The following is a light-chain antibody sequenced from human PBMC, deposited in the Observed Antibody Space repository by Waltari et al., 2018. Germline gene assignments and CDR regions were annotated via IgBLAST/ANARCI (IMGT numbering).Light chain of an antibody. CDR2: SNN. CDR1: SSNIGTNP. CDR3: AAWDDTLNGYV. V-gene: IGLV1-44*01. Sequence: QSVLTQPPSTSGTPGQRVAISCSGSSSNIGTNPVNWYQHLPGTAPKLLIYSNNPRPSGVPGRFSGSKSGTSASLASSGLQAEDEADYYCAAWDDTLNGYVFGTGTKVTVL. J-gene: IGLJ1*01.